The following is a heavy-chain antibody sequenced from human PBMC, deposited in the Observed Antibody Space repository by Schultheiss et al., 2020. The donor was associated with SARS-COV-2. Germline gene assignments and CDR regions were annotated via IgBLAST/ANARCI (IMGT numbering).Heavy chain of an antibody. V-gene: IGHV3-48*02. Sequence: GGSLRLSCAASGFTFSSYAMSWVRQAPGKGLEWVAYISSSSSSIYYADSVKDRFTISRDNAKNSLYLHMNSLTDEDTATYYCATVKGLQEWFISDFWGQGTLVTVSS. J-gene: IGHJ4*02. D-gene: IGHD5-18*01. CDR3: ATVKGLQEWFISDF. CDR1: GFTFSSYA. CDR2: ISSSSSSI.